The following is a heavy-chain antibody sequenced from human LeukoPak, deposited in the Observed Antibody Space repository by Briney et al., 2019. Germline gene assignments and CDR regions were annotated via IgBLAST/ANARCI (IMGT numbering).Heavy chain of an antibody. Sequence: GGSLRLSCAASGFTLSSYAMSWVRQAPGKGLEWVSGISGSGGSTYYADSVKGRFTISRDNSKNTLYLQMNSLRAEDTAVYYCAKDLYSSGWPYYFDYWGQGTLVTVSS. CDR1: GFTLSSYA. V-gene: IGHV3-23*01. D-gene: IGHD6-19*01. J-gene: IGHJ4*02. CDR3: AKDLYSSGWPYYFDY. CDR2: ISGSGGST.